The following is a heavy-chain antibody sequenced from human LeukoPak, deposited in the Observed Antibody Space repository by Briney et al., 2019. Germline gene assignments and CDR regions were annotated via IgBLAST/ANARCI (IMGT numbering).Heavy chain of an antibody. Sequence: SVKVSCKASGGTFSSYAISWVRQAPGQGLEWMGRIIPILGIANYAQKFQGRATITADKSTSTAYMGLSSLRSEDTAVYYCASLIYSSSSHWGQGTLVTVSS. CDR3: ASLIYSSSSH. D-gene: IGHD6-6*01. CDR1: GGTFSSYA. V-gene: IGHV1-69*04. J-gene: IGHJ4*02. CDR2: IIPILGIA.